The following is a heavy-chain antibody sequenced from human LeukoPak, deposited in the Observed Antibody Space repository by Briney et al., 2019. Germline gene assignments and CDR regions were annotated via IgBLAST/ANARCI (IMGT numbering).Heavy chain of an antibody. CDR2: ISGSGGST. CDR3: AKSVRIYFYYGLDV. Sequence: GGSLRLSCAVSGFTFSSYAMSWVRQTPGKGLEWVSAISGSGGSTYYADSVKGRFTISRDNSKNTLFLQMNSLRVEDTAPYYCAKSVRIYFYYGLDVWGQGTTVTVSS. CDR1: GFTFSSYA. J-gene: IGHJ6*02. V-gene: IGHV3-23*01. D-gene: IGHD1-14*01.